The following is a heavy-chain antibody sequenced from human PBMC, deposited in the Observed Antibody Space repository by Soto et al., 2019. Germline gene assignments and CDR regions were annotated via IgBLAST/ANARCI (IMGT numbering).Heavy chain of an antibody. V-gene: IGHV3-23*01. J-gene: IGHJ3*02. CDR2: ISGSGGST. CDR3: AKQRGYGSGWYGAFDI. D-gene: IGHD6-19*01. CDR1: GFTFTSYA. Sequence: EVQLLESGGGLVPPGGSLRLSCAASGFTFTSYAMSWVRQAPGKGLEWVSGISGSGGSTYYADSGKGRFTIVRDDSKNAVYLQMDRLRAEDTAVYYCAKQRGYGSGWYGAFDIWGQGTMVTVSS.